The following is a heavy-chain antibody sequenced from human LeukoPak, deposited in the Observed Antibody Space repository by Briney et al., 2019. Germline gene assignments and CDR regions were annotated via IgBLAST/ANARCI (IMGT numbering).Heavy chain of an antibody. V-gene: IGHV3-30*02. CDR3: AKDLKVATTGDY. J-gene: IGHJ4*02. D-gene: IGHD5-12*01. CDR2: IRYDGSNK. CDR1: GFTFSSYG. Sequence: GGSLRLSCAASGFTFSSYGMHWVRQAPGKGLEWVAFIRYDGSNKYYADSVKGRFTISRDNSKNTLYLQMNSLRAEDTAVYYCAKDLKVATTGDYWGQGTQVTVSS.